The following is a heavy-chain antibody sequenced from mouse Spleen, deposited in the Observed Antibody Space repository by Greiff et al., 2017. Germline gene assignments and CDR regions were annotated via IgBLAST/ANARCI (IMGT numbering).Heavy chain of an antibody. CDR2: TDPSDSET. CDR3: AITTVVAHDY. D-gene: IGHD1-1*01. J-gene: IGHJ2*01. V-gene: IGHV1-52*01. Sequence: VQLQQPGAELVRPGSSVKLSCKASGYTFTSYWMHWVKQRPIQGLEWIGNTDPSDSETHYNQKFKDKATLTVDKSSSTAYMQLSSLTSEDSAVYYCAITTVVAHDYWGQGTTLTVSS. CDR1: GYTFTSYW.